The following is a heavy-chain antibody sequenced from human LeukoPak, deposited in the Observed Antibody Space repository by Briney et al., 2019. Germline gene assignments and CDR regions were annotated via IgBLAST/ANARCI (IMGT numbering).Heavy chain of an antibody. CDR3: AKHLRATNTFTFFGLDI. J-gene: IGHJ6*02. D-gene: IGHD1-26*01. CDR1: GFSFKDYA. CDR2: ISWNGGST. V-gene: IGHV3-9*01. Sequence: GRSLRLSCAATGFSFKDYAMHWVRQIPGKGLEWVSAISWNGGSTAYADSVKGRFTISRDNAKNSLFLQLSNLRPEDTALYYCAKHLRATNTFTFFGLDIWGQGTTVTVSS.